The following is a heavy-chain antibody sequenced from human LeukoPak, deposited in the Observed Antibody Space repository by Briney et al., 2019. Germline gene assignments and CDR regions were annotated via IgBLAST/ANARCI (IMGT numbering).Heavy chain of an antibody. Sequence: GESLKISCRGSGYTFTTFWITWVRQMPGKGLEWMGTIDPSDSYTSYSPSFQGHVTISADKSISTAYLQWSSLKASDTAIYYCARHYSSTGMDFWGPGTTVTVSS. D-gene: IGHD6-13*01. CDR2: IDPSDSYT. CDR1: GYTFTTFW. J-gene: IGHJ6*02. CDR3: ARHYSSTGMDF. V-gene: IGHV5-10-1*01.